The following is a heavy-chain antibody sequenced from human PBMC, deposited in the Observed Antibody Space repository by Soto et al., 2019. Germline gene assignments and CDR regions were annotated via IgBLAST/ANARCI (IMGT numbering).Heavy chain of an antibody. CDR3: AHRIAASLGNWFDP. D-gene: IGHD6-13*01. Sequence: QITLKESGPTLVKPTQTLTLTCTFSGFSLSTSGVGVGWIRQPPGRALEWLALIYWDDDKRYSPSLKSRLTITKDTSKNQVVLTMTNMDPVDTATYYCAHRIAASLGNWFDPWGQGTLVTVSS. CDR2: IYWDDDK. J-gene: IGHJ5*02. V-gene: IGHV2-5*02. CDR1: GFSLSTSGVG.